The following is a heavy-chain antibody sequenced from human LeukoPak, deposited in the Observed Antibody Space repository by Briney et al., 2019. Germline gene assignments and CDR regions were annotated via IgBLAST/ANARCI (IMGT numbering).Heavy chain of an antibody. CDR1: GLTFSSYW. CDR2: IKQDGSEK. V-gene: IGHV3-7*03. J-gene: IGHJ4*02. CDR3: ARDKHYYDSSGYYGYYFDY. D-gene: IGHD3-22*01. Sequence: GGSLRLSCAASGLTFSSYWMSWVRQAPGKGLEWVANIKQDGSEKYYVDSVKGRFTISRDNAKNSLYLQMNSLRAEDTAVYYCARDKHYYDSSGYYGYYFDYWGQGTLSPSPQ.